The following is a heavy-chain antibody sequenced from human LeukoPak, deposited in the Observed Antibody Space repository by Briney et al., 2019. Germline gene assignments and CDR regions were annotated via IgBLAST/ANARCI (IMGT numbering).Heavy chain of an antibody. Sequence: SGTLSLTCTVSGGSISGYYWGWIRQPPGKGLEWIGYIYYSGSTTHNPSLKSRATMSVDTPKNQFSLKLSSVTAADTAVYYCARDKQPGDYWGQGTLVTVSS. CDR3: ARDKQPGDY. V-gene: IGHV4-59*01. CDR1: GGSISGYY. J-gene: IGHJ4*02. CDR2: IYYSGST. D-gene: IGHD5-18*01.